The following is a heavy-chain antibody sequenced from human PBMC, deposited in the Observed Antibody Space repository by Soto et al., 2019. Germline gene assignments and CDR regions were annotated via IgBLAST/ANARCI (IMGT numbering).Heavy chain of an antibody. V-gene: IGHV3-21*01. CDR1: GFTFSSYS. CDR2: ISSSSAYI. CDR3: ATDQLSLLNYDY. D-gene: IGHD1-1*01. Sequence: GGSLRLACAASGFTFSSYSMTWVRQAPGKGLEWVSTISSSSAYIYYADSVKGRFTISRDNAKNSLFLQMNSLRAEDTAVYYCATDQLSLLNYDYWGQGTLVTVSS. J-gene: IGHJ4*02.